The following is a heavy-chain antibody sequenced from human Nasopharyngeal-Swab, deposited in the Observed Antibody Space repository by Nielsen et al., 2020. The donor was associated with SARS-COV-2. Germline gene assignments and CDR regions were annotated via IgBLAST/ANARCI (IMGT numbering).Heavy chain of an antibody. CDR1: GFTFRDHA. D-gene: IGHD6-25*01. J-gene: IGHJ4*02. CDR2: ISGSGNT. Sequence: GGSLTLSCEASGFTFRDHAMTWVRQAPGKGLEWVSTISGSGNTHYADSVKGRFTISRDNSKNTVFLQMNSLRAEDTAIYSCASWAGSSRDYYGPLDYWGQGNLVTVSS. V-gene: IGHV3-23*01. CDR3: ASWAGSSRDYYGPLDY.